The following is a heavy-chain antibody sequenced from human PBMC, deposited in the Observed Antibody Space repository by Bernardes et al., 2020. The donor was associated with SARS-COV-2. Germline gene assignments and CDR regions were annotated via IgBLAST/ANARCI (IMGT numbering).Heavy chain of an antibody. CDR1: GFTFSSYG. CDR2: ISYDGSNK. CDR3: ASIRPPGEFDY. J-gene: IGHJ4*02. V-gene: IGHV3-30*03. D-gene: IGHD3-16*01. Sequence: GGSLRLSCAASGFTFSSYGMHWVRQAPGKGLEWVAVISYDGSNKYYADSVKGRFTISRDNSKNTLYLQMNSLRAEDTAVYYCASIRPPGEFDYWGQGTLVTVSS.